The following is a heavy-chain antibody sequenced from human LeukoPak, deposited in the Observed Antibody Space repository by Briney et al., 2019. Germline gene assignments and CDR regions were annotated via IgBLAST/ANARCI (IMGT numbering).Heavy chain of an antibody. CDR2: IYHSGSS. D-gene: IGHD2-2*01. CDR3: ARAICSGTSCANWFDP. V-gene: IGHV4-30-2*01. CDR1: GGSISSGGYS. Sequence: SETLSLTCAASGGSISSGGYSWSWIRQPPGKGLEWIGYIYHSGSSYYNPSLKSRVNRSVDRSKNQSSLKLSSVTAADTAVYYCARAICSGTSCANWFDPWGQGTLVTVSS. J-gene: IGHJ5*02.